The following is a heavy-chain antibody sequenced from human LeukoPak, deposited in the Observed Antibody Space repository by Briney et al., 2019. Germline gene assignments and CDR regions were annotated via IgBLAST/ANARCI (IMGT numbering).Heavy chain of an antibody. CDR1: GLTVSTAL. CDR2: IYDSGRT. V-gene: IGHV3-53*05. Sequence: PGGSLRLTCRVSGLTVSTALMDWVRQAAGKGLEWVSLIYDSGRTVYADSVKGRFTISRDTSKNMVYLQMNSLRGEDPAIYYRARDRAGRQSWVEFDLWGQGTLVTVSS. J-gene: IGHJ5*02. CDR3: ARDRAGRQSWVEFDL. D-gene: IGHD3-10*01.